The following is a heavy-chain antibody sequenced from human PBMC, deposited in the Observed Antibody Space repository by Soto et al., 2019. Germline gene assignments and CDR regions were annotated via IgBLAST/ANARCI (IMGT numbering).Heavy chain of an antibody. V-gene: IGHV3-49*03. J-gene: IGHJ6*02. CDR3: SRVDEGGTGTTYFYYGVDV. D-gene: IGHD1-7*01. CDR1: GFTSGDYA. CDR2: IRSKAYGGTT. Sequence: TGGSLRLSCTASGFTSGDYAMSWFRQAPGKGLEWVGFIRSKAYGGTTEYAASAKGRFTISRDDSKRIAYLQMNSLKIEDTAVYYCSRVDEGGTGTTYFYYGVDVWGQGTTVTVSS.